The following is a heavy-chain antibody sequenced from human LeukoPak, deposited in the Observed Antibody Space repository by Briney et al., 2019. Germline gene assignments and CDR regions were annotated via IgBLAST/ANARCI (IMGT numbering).Heavy chain of an antibody. CDR3: ARGLLDCSGGSCYSLWFDP. J-gene: IGHJ5*02. CDR1: GGSLSGYY. D-gene: IGHD2-15*01. CDR2: INHSGST. V-gene: IGHV4-34*01. Sequence: SETLSLTCAVYGGSLSGYYWNWIRQPPGKGLEWIGEINHSGSTNYNPSLKSRVTISVDTSKNQFSLKLSSVTAADTAVYYCARGLLDCSGGSCYSLWFDPWGQGTLVTVSS.